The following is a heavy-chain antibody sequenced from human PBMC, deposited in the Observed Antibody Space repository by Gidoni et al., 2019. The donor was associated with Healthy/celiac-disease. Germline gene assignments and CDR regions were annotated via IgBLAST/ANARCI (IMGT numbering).Heavy chain of an antibody. CDR3: ARDRAPLRYYYGMDV. V-gene: IGHV3-33*01. CDR1: GFTFSSYG. Sequence: QVQLVESGGGVVQPGRSLRLSCAASGFTFSSYGMHWVRQAPGKGLEWVAVIWYDGSNKYYADSVKGRFTISRDNSKNTLYLQMNSLRAEDTAVYYCARDRAPLRYYYGMDVWGQGTTVTVSS. J-gene: IGHJ6*02. CDR2: IWYDGSNK.